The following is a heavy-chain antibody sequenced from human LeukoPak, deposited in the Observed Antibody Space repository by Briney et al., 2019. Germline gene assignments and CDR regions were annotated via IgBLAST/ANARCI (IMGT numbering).Heavy chain of an antibody. D-gene: IGHD2-21*02. J-gene: IGHJ5*02. V-gene: IGHV3-23*01. CDR2: ISGSGGST. CDR1: VFPFSSYA. CDR3: AKWEVCGDCLGRVNWFDP. Sequence: GGSLRLSCAASVFPFSSYAVSCVPEAPERGGVWVSSISGSGGSTYYAHSVRGRFTISRDNYTNTLYLQLNRLRAEQRAVYYGAKWEVCGDCLGRVNWFDPWGQGTLVTVSS.